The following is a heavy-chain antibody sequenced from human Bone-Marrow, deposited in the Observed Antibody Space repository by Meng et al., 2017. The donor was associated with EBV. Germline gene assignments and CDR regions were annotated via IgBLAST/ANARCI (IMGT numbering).Heavy chain of an antibody. CDR3: ARRLRYNNWLFDF. CDR2: IHWDDEK. CDR1: GFSLTSGVG. D-gene: IGHD3-9*01. V-gene: IGHV2-5*02. J-gene: IGHJ4*02. Sequence: QITLKESGPTLVKPTHTLTLTCTFSGFSLTSGVGVGWVLQPPGKALEWLALIHWDDEKRYSPSLESRLTITKDTSKNEVVLTMTNMDPVDTATYYCARRLRYNNWLFDFWGPGTLVTVSS.